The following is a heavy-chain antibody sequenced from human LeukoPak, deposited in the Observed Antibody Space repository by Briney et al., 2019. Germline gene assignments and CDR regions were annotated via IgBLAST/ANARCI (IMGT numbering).Heavy chain of an antibody. CDR2: ISSSSSYI. J-gene: IGHJ4*02. CDR3: ARPMVRGGLNDY. D-gene: IGHD3-10*01. Sequence: GGSLRLSCAASGFTFSDHYMDWVRQAPGKGLEWVSSISSSSSYIYYADSVKGRFTISRDNAKNSLYLQMNSLRAEDTAVYYCARPMVRGGLNDYWGQGTLVTVSS. CDR1: GFTFSDHY. V-gene: IGHV3-21*01.